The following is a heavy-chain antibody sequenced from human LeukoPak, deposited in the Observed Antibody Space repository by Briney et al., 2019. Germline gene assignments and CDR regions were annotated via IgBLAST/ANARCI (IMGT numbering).Heavy chain of an antibody. V-gene: IGHV1-2*02. J-gene: IGHJ4*02. Sequence: ASVKVSCKASGYTFTGYYMHWVRQAPGQGLEWMGWINPNSGGTNYAQKFQGRVTMTRDTSISTAYMELSRLRSDDTAVYYCARVEIIAAAGLDYWGQGTLVTVSS. CDR1: GYTFTGYY. CDR2: INPNSGGT. CDR3: ARVEIIAAAGLDY. D-gene: IGHD6-13*01.